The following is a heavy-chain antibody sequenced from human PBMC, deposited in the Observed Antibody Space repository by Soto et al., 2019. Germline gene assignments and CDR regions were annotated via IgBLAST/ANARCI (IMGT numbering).Heavy chain of an antibody. CDR3: ARGERIADWFDP. CDR1: GFTFSSYS. V-gene: IGHV3-21*01. D-gene: IGHD2-15*01. J-gene: IGHJ5*02. CDR2: ISSSSSYI. Sequence: GGSLRLSCAASGFTFSSYSMNWVRQAPGKGLEWVSSISSSSSYIYYADSVKGRFTISRDNAKNSLYLQMNSLRAEDTAVYYCARGERIADWFDPWGQGTLVTVSS.